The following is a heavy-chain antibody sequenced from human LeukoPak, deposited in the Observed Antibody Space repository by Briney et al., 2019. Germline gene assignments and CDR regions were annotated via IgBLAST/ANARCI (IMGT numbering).Heavy chain of an antibody. CDR1: GFTFSTYW. CDR2: IKQDGSGK. D-gene: IGHD5-18*01. CDR3: ARDDPNKSGYSH. Sequence: GGSLRLSCAASGFTFSTYWMSWVRQAPGKGLEWVANIKQDGSGKNYVDSAKGRFTISRDNAKNSLYLQINSLRAEDTAVYYCARDDPNKSGYSHWGQGTLVTVSS. V-gene: IGHV3-7*01. J-gene: IGHJ4*02.